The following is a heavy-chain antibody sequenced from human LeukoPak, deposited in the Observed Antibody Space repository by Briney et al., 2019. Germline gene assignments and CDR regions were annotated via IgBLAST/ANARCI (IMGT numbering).Heavy chain of an antibody. CDR1: GGSISPYY. CDR3: ARVGDWNDLDY. V-gene: IGHV4-59*01. D-gene: IGHD1-1*01. Sequence: PSETLSLTCTVSGGSISPYYWSWIRQTPGKGLEWIGYILYSGTTTNYNPSLKSRVTISVDTSKNQFSLKLSSVTAADTAVYYCARVGDWNDLDYWGQGTLVTVSS. CDR2: ILYSGTTT. J-gene: IGHJ4*02.